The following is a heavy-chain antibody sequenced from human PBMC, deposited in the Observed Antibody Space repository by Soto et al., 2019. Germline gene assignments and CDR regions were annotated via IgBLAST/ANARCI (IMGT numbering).Heavy chain of an antibody. Sequence: SETLSLTCAVYGGSFSGYYWSWIRQPPGKGLEWIGEINHSGSTNYNPSLKSRVTISVDTSKNQFSLKLSSVTAADTAVYYCATSPTYDTAMVKGAFDIWGQGTMVTVSS. CDR1: GGSFSGYY. CDR2: INHSGST. J-gene: IGHJ3*02. D-gene: IGHD5-18*01. V-gene: IGHV4-34*01. CDR3: ATSPTYDTAMVKGAFDI.